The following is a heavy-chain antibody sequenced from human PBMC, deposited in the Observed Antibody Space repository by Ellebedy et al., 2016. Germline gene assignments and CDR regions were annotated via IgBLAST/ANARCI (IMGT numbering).Heavy chain of an antibody. J-gene: IGHJ4*02. V-gene: IGHV4-34*01. CDR3: ATQSGREAN. D-gene: IGHD1-26*01. Sequence: SETLSLXXTVSGGSISNYYWSWIRQPPGKGLEWIGEINHSGSTNYNPSLKSRVTISVDTSKNQFSLKLSSVTAADTAVYYCATQSGREANWGQGTLVTVSS. CDR2: INHSGST. CDR1: GGSISNYY.